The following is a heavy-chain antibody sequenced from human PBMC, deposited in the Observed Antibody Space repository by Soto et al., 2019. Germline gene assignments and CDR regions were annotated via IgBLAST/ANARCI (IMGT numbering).Heavy chain of an antibody. Sequence: QVQLVQSGAEMQQPGASVRVSCKASGGTFSKYAFSWVRQARGQGLEWLGGTIPMFGTPKYAQKFQGRVAISADESTATVYMELSSLRSEDTAVYFCARPLRDRNYYYGMAVWGQGTTVTVSS. D-gene: IGHD3-22*01. CDR1: GGTFSKYA. CDR2: TIPMFGTP. V-gene: IGHV1-69*01. CDR3: ARPLRDRNYYYGMAV. J-gene: IGHJ6*02.